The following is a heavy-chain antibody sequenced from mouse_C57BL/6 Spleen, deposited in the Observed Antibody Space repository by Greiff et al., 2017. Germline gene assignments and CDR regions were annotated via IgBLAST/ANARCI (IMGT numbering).Heavy chain of an antibody. CDR2: LSSGSSTI. CDR3: ARRDGYYSYYAMDY. CDR1: GFTFSDYG. D-gene: IGHD2-3*01. J-gene: IGHJ4*01. V-gene: IGHV5-17*01. Sequence: EVQVVESGGGLVKPGGSLKLSCAASGFTFSDYGMHWVRQAPEKGLAWVAYLSSGSSTIYYADTVKGRFPISRDNAKNTLFQQMTRLRSEDTAMYYGARRDGYYSYYAMDYWGQGTAVTVSS.